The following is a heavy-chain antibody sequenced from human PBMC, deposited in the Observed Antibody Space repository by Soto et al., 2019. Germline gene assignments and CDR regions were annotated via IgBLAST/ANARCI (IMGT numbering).Heavy chain of an antibody. CDR1: GGSISSSNW. J-gene: IGHJ6*02. Sequence: SETLSLTCAVSGGSISSSNWWSWVRQPPGKGLEWIGEIYHSGSTNYNPSLKSRVTISVDKSKNQFSLKLSSVTAADTAVYYCAISRPSLYYYYGMDVWGQGTTVTGSS. V-gene: IGHV4-4*02. CDR2: IYHSGST. CDR3: AISRPSLYYYYGMDV.